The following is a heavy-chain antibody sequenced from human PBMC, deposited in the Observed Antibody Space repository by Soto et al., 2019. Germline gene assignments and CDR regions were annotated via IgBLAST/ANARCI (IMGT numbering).Heavy chain of an antibody. D-gene: IGHD3-3*01. CDR1: GGSISSYY. CDR2: IYYSGST. J-gene: IGHJ4*02. Sequence: SETLSLTCTVSGGSISSYYWSWIRQPPGKGLEWIGYIYYSGSTNYNPSLKSRVTISVDTSKNQFSLKLSSVTAADTAVYYCARGRYDFWSGYPHFDYWGQGTLVTVSS. CDR3: ARGRYDFWSGYPHFDY. V-gene: IGHV4-59*01.